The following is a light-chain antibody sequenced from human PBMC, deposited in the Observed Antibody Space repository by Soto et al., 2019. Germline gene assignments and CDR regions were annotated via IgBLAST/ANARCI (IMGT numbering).Light chain of an antibody. CDR1: QDIKNY. Sequence: IQMEHAPSSLSAAVGDRVTVTCQASQDIKNYLIWYQQKPGKAPKLLIYDASSLGTGVSSRFSGSGSGTYVTLTISSLQPEDIATYYCQQFDSDPCTFGQGTRLEIK. CDR2: DAS. J-gene: IGKJ2*02. V-gene: IGKV1-33*01. CDR3: QQFDSDPCT.